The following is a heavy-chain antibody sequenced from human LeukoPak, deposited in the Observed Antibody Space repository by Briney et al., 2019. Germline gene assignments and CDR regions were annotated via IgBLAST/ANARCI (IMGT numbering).Heavy chain of an antibody. D-gene: IGHD3-22*01. CDR3: AKDLHYYDSSGYYFYYYGMDV. V-gene: IGHV3-21*01. J-gene: IGHJ6*02. CDR2: ISSSSSYI. Sequence: GGSLRLSCAASGFTFSSYDMNWVRQAPGKGLEWVSYISSSSSYIYYADSVKGRFTISRDNSKNTLYLQMNSLRAEDTAVYYCAKDLHYYDSSGYYFYYYGMDVWGQGTTVTVSS. CDR1: GFTFSSYD.